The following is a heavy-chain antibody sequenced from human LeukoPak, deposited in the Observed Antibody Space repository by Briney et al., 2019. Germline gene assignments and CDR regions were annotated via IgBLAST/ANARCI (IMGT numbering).Heavy chain of an antibody. J-gene: IGHJ3*02. CDR1: GGTFSSYA. D-gene: IGHD6-19*01. Sequence: GASVKVSCKASGGTFSSYAIIWVRQAPGQGLEWMGRIIPLFGTANYAQKFQGRVTITTDESTSTAYMELSSLRSEDTAVYYCASSAGYSSGIDIWGQGTMVTVSS. CDR2: IIPLFGTA. CDR3: ASSAGYSSGIDI. V-gene: IGHV1-69*05.